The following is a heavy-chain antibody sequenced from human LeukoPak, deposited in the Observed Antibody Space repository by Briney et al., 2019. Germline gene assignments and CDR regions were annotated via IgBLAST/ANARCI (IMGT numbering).Heavy chain of an antibody. J-gene: IGHJ4*02. CDR2: ISAYYGNT. CDR1: GYTFTSYG. Sequence: GSVKVSCKASGYTFTSYGISWVRQAPGQGLEWMGWISAYYGNTNYAQKFQGRVTMTTDTSTSTAYMELRSLRSDYTAVYYCARVDYYGRSGPTGPLSNWGQGTLVTVSS. CDR3: ARVDYYGRSGPTGPLSN. D-gene: IGHD3-22*01. V-gene: IGHV1-18*01.